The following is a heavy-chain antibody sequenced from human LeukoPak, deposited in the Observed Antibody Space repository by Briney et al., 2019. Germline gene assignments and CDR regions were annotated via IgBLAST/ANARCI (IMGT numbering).Heavy chain of an antibody. CDR2: IYYGGST. Sequence: SETLSLTCTVSGGSISSYYWSWIRQPPGKGLEWIGYIYYGGSTNYNPSLKSRVTISVDTSKNQFSLKLSSVTAADTAVYYCARDTHDNWFDPWGQGTLVTVSS. J-gene: IGHJ5*02. V-gene: IGHV4-59*01. CDR1: GGSISSYY. CDR3: ARDTHDNWFDP.